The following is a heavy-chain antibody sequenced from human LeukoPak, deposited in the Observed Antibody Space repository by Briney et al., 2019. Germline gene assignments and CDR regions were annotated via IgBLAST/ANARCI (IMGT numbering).Heavy chain of an antibody. CDR3: ARDRRFGELFNYYYGMDV. Sequence: SETLSLTCIVSGGSISSYYWSWIRQPAGKGLEWIGRIYTSGSTNYNPSLKSRVTMSVDTSKNQFSLKLSSVTAADTAVYYCARDRRFGELFNYYYGMDVWGQGTTVTVSS. J-gene: IGHJ6*02. D-gene: IGHD3-10*01. CDR1: GGSISSYY. V-gene: IGHV4-4*07. CDR2: IYTSGST.